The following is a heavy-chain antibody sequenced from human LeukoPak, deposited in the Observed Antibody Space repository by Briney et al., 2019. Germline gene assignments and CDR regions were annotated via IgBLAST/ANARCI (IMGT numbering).Heavy chain of an antibody. CDR3: ARAGCSSTSCYYGMDV. CDR2: IYTSGST. Sequence: SETLSLTCTVPGGSISSYYWSWIRQPAGKGLEWIGRIYTSGSTNYNPSLKSRVTMSVDTSKNQFSLKLSSVTAADTAVYYCARAGCSSTSCYYGMDVWGQGTTVTVSS. D-gene: IGHD2-2*01. J-gene: IGHJ6*02. V-gene: IGHV4-4*07. CDR1: GGSISSYY.